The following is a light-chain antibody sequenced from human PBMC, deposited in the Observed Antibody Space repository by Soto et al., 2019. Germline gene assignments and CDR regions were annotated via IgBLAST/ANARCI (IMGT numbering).Light chain of an antibody. Sequence: EVVLTQSRGNLSLSPGERATLSCRASQSFRGLLAWYQQKPGQAPRLLIYDVSIRATGVPARFSGTGSETDFTLTISGLQSEEAAVYFCQQYNNWPFSFGQGTRLEIK. J-gene: IGKJ5*01. V-gene: IGKV3-15*01. CDR3: QQYNNWPFS. CDR1: QSFRGL. CDR2: DVS.